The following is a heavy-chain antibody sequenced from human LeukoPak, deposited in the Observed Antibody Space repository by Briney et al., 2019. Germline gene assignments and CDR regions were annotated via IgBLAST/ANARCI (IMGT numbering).Heavy chain of an antibody. CDR3: ARDDGIRTVDY. CDR1: GFTFNNYW. V-gene: IGHV3-7*01. CDR2: IEPDGGET. J-gene: IGHJ4*02. D-gene: IGHD5-24*01. Sequence: PGGSLRLSCVASGFTFNNYWMTWVRQAPGRGLEWVANIEPDGGETFYVDSVKGRFTISRDNAKRSLYLQMNSLRAEDTAVYYCARDDGIRTVDYWGQGTLVTVSS.